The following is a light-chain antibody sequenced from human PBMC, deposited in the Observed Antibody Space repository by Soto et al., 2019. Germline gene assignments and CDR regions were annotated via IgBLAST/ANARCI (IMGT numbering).Light chain of an antibody. CDR1: SSNIGSKF. CDR3: ESWDDSLSGQVV. CDR2: RTD. Sequence: QTVVTQPPSASGTPGQRVTLSCSGSSSNIGSKFVYWYQQLPGMAPRLLIYRTDQRPSGVPDRFSGSKSGTSASLAISGLRSEDEATYYCESWDDSLSGQVVFGGGTKLTVL. J-gene: IGLJ2*01. V-gene: IGLV1-47*01.